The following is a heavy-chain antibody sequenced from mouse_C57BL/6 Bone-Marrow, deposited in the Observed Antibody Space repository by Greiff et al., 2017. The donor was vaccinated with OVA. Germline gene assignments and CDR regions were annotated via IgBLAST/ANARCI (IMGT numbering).Heavy chain of an antibody. V-gene: IGHV1-69*01. Sequence: QVHVKQPGAELVMPGASVKLSCKASGYTFTSYWMHWVKQRPGQGLEWIGEIDPSDSYTNYNQKFKGKSTLTVDKSSSTAYMQLSSLTSEDSAVYYCVRLLAYWGQGTLVTVSA. J-gene: IGHJ3*01. CDR1: GYTFTSYW. D-gene: IGHD2-12*01. CDR3: VRLLAY. CDR2: IDPSDSYT.